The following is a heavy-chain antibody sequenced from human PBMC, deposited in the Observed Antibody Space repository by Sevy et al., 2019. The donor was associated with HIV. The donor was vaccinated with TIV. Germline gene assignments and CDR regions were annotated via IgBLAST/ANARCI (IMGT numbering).Heavy chain of an antibody. V-gene: IGHV1-2*02. J-gene: IGHJ4*02. Sequence: ASLKVSCKASGYTFTGYYMHWVRQAPGQGLEWMGWINPDSGGPNYVPKFQGRVTLTRDTSISTAYMELSRLKSDDTAVYYCVRDDRDGYFDYWGQGTLVTVSS. CDR1: GYTFTGYY. CDR2: INPDSGGP. CDR3: VRDDRDGYFDY.